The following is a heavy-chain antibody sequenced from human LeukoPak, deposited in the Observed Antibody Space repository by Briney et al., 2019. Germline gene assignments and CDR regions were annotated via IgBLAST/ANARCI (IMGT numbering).Heavy chain of an antibody. CDR3: ARGSRGYSYG. V-gene: IGHV4-61*01. Sequence: SETLSLTCTVSGASVSSGSYYWSWIRQPPGKGLEWIGYIYYSGSTNYNPSLKSRVTISVDTSKIQFSLKLCSVTAADTAVYYCARGSRGYSYGWGQGTLVTVSS. CDR2: IYYSGST. J-gene: IGHJ4*02. CDR1: GASVSSGSYY. D-gene: IGHD5-18*01.